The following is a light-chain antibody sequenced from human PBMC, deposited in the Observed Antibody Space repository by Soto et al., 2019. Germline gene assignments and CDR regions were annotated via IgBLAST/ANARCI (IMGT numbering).Light chain of an antibody. CDR2: AAS. CDR1: QGISGW. CDR3: QQVDSFPLR. Sequence: IQVTQSPSSVSAYVGDRVTITCRASQGISGWLAWYQQKVGKAPKLLIYAASSLQSEVPSRFSGSGSGTEFTLTITSLQPEDFATYYCQQVDSFPLRFGGGTKVDIK. J-gene: IGKJ4*02. V-gene: IGKV1-12*01.